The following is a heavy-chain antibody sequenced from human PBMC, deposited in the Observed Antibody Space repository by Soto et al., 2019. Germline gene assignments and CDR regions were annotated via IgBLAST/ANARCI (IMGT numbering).Heavy chain of an antibody. CDR3: AKERGDERKIIDY. J-gene: IGHJ4*02. CDR2: ISYDGSNK. D-gene: IGHD4-17*01. CDR1: GFTFSSYG. V-gene: IGHV3-30*18. Sequence: GGSLRLSCAASGFTFSSYGMHWVRQAPGKGLEWVAVISYDGSNKYYADSVKGRFTISRDNSKNTLYLQMNSLRAEDTAVYYCAKERGDERKIIDYWGQGTLVTVSS.